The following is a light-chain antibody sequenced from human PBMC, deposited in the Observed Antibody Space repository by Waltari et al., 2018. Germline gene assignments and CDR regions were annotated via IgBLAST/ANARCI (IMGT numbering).Light chain of an antibody. J-gene: IGKJ4*01. V-gene: IGKV1-33*01. Sequence: DIQMTQSPSSLSASLGDSVTITCQASQDISTYLNWYQLKPGRAPRLLIYDASNLQTGVSSRFRGSGSGTDFTFTITSLQPEDIASYYCQQYDNHTPSFGGGTKIDIK. CDR2: DAS. CDR1: QDISTY. CDR3: QQYDNHTPS.